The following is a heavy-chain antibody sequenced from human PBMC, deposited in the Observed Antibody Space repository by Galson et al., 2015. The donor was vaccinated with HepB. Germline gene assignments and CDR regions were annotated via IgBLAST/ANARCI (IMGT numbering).Heavy chain of an antibody. CDR3: AKGHERTHYYDSSGYYWGHFDY. Sequence: SLRLSCAASGFTFSSYAMSWVRQAPGKGLEWVSAISGSGGSTYYADSVKGRFTISRDNSKNTLYLQMNSLRAEDTAVYYCAKGHERTHYYDSSGYYWGHFDYWGQGTLVTVSS. J-gene: IGHJ4*02. CDR2: ISGSGGST. CDR1: GFTFSSYA. D-gene: IGHD3-22*01. V-gene: IGHV3-23*01.